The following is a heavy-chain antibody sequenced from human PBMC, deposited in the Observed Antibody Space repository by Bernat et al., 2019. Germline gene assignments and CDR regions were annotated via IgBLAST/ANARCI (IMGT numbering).Heavy chain of an antibody. CDR1: GGSFSGYY. CDR2: INHSGST. V-gene: IGHV4-34*01. Sequence: QVQLQQWGAGLLKPSETLSLTCAVYGGSFSGYYWSWIRQPPGKGLEWIGEINHSGSTNYNPSLKSRVTISVDTSKNQFSLKLSSVAAADTAVYYCARGGFFDYWGQGTLVTVSS. D-gene: IGHD3-10*01. J-gene: IGHJ4*02. CDR3: ARGGFFDY.